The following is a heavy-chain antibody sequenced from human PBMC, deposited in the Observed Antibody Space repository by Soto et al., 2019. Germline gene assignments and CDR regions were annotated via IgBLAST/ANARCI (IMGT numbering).Heavy chain of an antibody. J-gene: IGHJ6*03. D-gene: IGHD5-12*01. CDR3: ARKDSGYGDYMDV. CDR2: IYYSGST. CDR1: GGSISSGGYY. V-gene: IGHV4-31*03. Sequence: QVQLQESGPGLVKPSQTLSLTCTVSGGSISSGGYYWSWIRQHPGKGLEWIGYIYYSGSTYYNPALNSRVTMSVDTSENQFSLRLSSVTAADPAVYYCARKDSGYGDYMDVWGKGTTVTVSS.